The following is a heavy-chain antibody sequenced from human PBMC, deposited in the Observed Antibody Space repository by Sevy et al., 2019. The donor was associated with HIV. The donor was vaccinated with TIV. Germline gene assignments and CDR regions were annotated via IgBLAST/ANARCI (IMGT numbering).Heavy chain of an antibody. D-gene: IGHD1-26*01. Sequence: GGSLRLSCAASGFTFSDYYMSWIRQAPGKGLEWVSYISSSGSTIYYADSVKGRFTISRDNAKNSLYLQMNSLRAEDTAVYYCTHEGATEADAFDIWGQGTMVTVSS. J-gene: IGHJ3*02. CDR1: GFTFSDYY. V-gene: IGHV3-11*01. CDR3: THEGATEADAFDI. CDR2: ISSSGSTI.